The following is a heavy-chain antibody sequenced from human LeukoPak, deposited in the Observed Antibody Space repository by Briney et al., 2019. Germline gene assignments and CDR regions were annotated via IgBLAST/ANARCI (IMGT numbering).Heavy chain of an antibody. CDR3: ARDQVVGATAGTFDY. Sequence: ASVKVSCKASGYNLISFGISWVRQAPGQGLEWMGWISAYNGNTNYAQKLQGRVTLTTDTSTSTAYMELRSLRSDDTAVYYCARDQVVGATAGTFDYWGQGTLVTVSS. CDR2: ISAYNGNT. V-gene: IGHV1-18*01. CDR1: GYNLISFG. D-gene: IGHD1-26*01. J-gene: IGHJ4*02.